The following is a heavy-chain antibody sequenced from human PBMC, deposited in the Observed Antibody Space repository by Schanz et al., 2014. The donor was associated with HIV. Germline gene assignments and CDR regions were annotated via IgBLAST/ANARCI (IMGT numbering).Heavy chain of an antibody. D-gene: IGHD2-2*01. CDR3: AKSRFQLHWFDP. CDR1: GYTFTDYF. J-gene: IGHJ5*02. Sequence: QVQLVQSGAEVKKPGASVKVSCKASGYTFTDYFVHWGQQAPGQGLEWMGWINPNEGDTKFAQKFRGRVTLTRDTSISTAYMQLTRLRFDDTPVYYCAKSRFQLHWFDPWGQGTLVTVSS. V-gene: IGHV1-2*02. CDR2: INPNEGDT.